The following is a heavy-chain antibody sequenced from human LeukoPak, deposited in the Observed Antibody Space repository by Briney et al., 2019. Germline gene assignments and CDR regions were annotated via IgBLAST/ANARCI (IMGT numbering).Heavy chain of an antibody. Sequence: GGSLRLSCAASGFTFRIFGLNWVRQAPGKGLEWVSSIGGSSSSLYYAESVKGRFTISRDNARNSLYLQMNSVRAEDTALYYCAKEAGQDYGALDAFDVWGQGTMVTVSS. V-gene: IGHV3-21*01. J-gene: IGHJ3*01. D-gene: IGHD4-17*01. CDR2: IGGSSSSL. CDR1: GFTFRIFG. CDR3: AKEAGQDYGALDAFDV.